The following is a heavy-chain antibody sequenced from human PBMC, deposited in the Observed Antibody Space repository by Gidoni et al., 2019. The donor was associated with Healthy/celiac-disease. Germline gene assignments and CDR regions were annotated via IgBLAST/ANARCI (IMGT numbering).Heavy chain of an antibody. Sequence: EVQLLESGGGLVQPGGSLRLSCAASGFTFSSYAMRWVRQAPGKGLEWVSAISGSGGSTYYADSVKGRFTISRDNSKNTLYLQMNSLRAEDTAVYYCAILGSFYGDHRYYYYGMDVWGQGTTVTVSS. V-gene: IGHV3-23*01. D-gene: IGHD4-17*01. CDR1: GFTFSSYA. J-gene: IGHJ6*02. CDR2: ISGSGGST. CDR3: AILGSFYGDHRYYYYGMDV.